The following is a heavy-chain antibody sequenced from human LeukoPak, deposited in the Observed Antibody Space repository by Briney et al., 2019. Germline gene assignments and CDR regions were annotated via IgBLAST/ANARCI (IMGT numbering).Heavy chain of an antibody. CDR2: INHRGST. D-gene: IGHD2-2*02. V-gene: IGHV4-34*01. J-gene: IGHJ6*03. CDR1: GGSFSDYY. Sequence: PSETLSLTCAVYGGSFSDYYWTWIRQTPGKGLEWIGEINHRGSTNYNPSLKNRVTISVDTSKNQFSLMLRSVTAADTAVYYCATTTGVPAAIPALRRYYYYYMDVWGKGTTVTVSS. CDR3: ATTTGVPAAIPALRRYYYYYMDV.